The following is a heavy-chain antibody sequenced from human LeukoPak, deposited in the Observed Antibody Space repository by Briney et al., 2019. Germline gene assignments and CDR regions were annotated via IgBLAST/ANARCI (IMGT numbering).Heavy chain of an antibody. CDR3: ARESSVSIAAAATLLGYGMDV. J-gene: IGHJ6*02. CDR1: GFTVSSNY. Sequence: GGSLRLSCAASGFTVSSNYMSWVRQAPGKGLEWVSVIYSGGSTYYADSVKGRFTISRDNSKNTLYLQMNSLRAEDTAVYYCARESSVSIAAAATLLGYGMDVWGQGTTVTVSS. D-gene: IGHD6-13*01. V-gene: IGHV3-66*01. CDR2: IYSGGST.